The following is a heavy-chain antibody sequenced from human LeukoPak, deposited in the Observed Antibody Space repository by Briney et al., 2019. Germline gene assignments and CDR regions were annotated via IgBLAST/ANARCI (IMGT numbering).Heavy chain of an antibody. CDR3: ARGRVAAAGTFPPYY. J-gene: IGHJ4*02. CDR2: INPNSGGT. CDR1: GYTFTGYY. V-gene: IGHV1-2*02. D-gene: IGHD6-13*01. Sequence: RASVKVSCKASGYTFTGYYMHRVRQTPGQGLEWMGWINPNSGGTNYAQKFQGRVTMTRDTSISTAYMELSRLRSDDTAVYYRARGRVAAAGTFPPYYWGQGTLVTVSS.